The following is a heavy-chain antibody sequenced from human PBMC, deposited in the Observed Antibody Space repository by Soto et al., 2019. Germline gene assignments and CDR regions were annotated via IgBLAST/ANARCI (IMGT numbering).Heavy chain of an antibody. CDR3: ARDKITGLFDY. J-gene: IGHJ4*02. Sequence: PSQTRSLACPVSGDSISSGCSYQICVRQHPGKGLEWIGYIYYSGSTYYNPSLKSRVTISVDTSKNQFSPKLTSVTAADTAVYYCARDKITGLFDYWGQGTLVTVSS. V-gene: IGHV4-31*03. D-gene: IGHD2-8*02. CDR2: IYYSGST. CDR1: GDSISSGCSY.